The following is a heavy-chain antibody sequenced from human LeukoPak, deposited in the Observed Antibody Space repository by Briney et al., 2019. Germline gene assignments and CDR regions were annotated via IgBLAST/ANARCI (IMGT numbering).Heavy chain of an antibody. V-gene: IGHV1-69*05. CDR1: GGTFSSYA. CDR3: ARALYSSSWYPSFDY. CDR2: IIPIFGTA. J-gene: IGHJ4*02. Sequence: GASVKVSCKASGGTFSSYAIIWVRQAPGQGLEWMGGIIPIFGTANYAQKFQGRVTITTDESTRTAYKELSSLRSEDTAVYYCARALYSSSWYPSFDYWGQGTLVTVSS. D-gene: IGHD6-13*01.